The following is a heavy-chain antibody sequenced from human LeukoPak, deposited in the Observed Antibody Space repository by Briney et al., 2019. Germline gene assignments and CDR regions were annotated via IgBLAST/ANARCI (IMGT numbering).Heavy chain of an antibody. CDR2: ISGSGGST. Sequence: GGTLRLSCAASGFTFSSYGMSWVRQAPGKGLEWVSAISGSGGSTYYADSVKGRFTISRDNSKNTLYLQMNSLRAEDTAVYYCAKEPTYYYDSTADWFDPWGQGTWSPSPQ. CDR3: AKEPTYYYDSTADWFDP. CDR1: GFTFSSYG. J-gene: IGHJ5*02. D-gene: IGHD3-22*01. V-gene: IGHV3-23*01.